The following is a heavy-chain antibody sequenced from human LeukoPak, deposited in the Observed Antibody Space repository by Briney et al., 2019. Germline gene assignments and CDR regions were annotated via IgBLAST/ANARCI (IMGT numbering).Heavy chain of an antibody. CDR3: ARAEVNWFDP. CDR1: GGSFSGYY. CDR2: INRSGST. Sequence: PSETLSLTCTIYGGSFSGYYWSWIRQPPGKGLVWIGEINRSGSTNYNPSLKSRVTISVDTSKNQFSLKLSSVTAADTAVYYCARAEVNWFDPWGQGTLVTVSS. J-gene: IGHJ5*02. V-gene: IGHV4-34*01.